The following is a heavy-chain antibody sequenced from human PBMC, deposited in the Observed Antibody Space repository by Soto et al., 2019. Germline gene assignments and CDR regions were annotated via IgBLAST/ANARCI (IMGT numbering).Heavy chain of an antibody. CDR3: AVQRGGNVY. J-gene: IGHJ4*02. D-gene: IGHD1-1*01. CDR1: GFTFSTFT. V-gene: IGHV3-30-3*01. Sequence: QVQLVESGGGVVQPGRSLRLSCAASGFTFSTFTMHWVRQAPGKGLEWVAHIPYDGSSKYYADSVKGRFTISRVNSKNTLYLQMNSLRDEDTAVYYCAVQRGGNVYWGQGTLVTVSS. CDR2: IPYDGSSK.